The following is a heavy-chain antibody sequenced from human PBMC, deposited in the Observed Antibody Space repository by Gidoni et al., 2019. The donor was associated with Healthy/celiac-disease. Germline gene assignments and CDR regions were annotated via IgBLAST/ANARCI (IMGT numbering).Heavy chain of an antibody. CDR1: GFTFSSYE. D-gene: IGHD3-16*01. CDR3: ARDAFTYGY. CDR2: ISSSCSTI. Sequence: EVQLVESGGGLVQPGGSLRISCAASGFTFSSYEMNWVRQAPGKGLEWVSYISSSCSTISYADSLKGRFTISRDNAKNSLYLQMNSLRAEDTAVYYCARDAFTYGYWGQGTLVTVSS. V-gene: IGHV3-48*03. J-gene: IGHJ4*02.